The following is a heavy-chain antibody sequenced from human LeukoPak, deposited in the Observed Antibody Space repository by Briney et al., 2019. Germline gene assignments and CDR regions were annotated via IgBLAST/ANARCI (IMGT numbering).Heavy chain of an antibody. D-gene: IGHD6-19*01. J-gene: IGHJ4*02. V-gene: IGHV3-7*01. Sequence: GGTLRLSCAASGFPFTNYWMSWVRQAPGKELEWLANMKEAGSVMYYADSLRGRFTISRDSAQNSVYLQMDNLSAEDTAVYFCARDVWGSYSTGSYLDYWGQGALVTVSS. CDR1: GFPFTNYW. CDR2: MKEAGSVM. CDR3: ARDVWGSYSTGSYLDY.